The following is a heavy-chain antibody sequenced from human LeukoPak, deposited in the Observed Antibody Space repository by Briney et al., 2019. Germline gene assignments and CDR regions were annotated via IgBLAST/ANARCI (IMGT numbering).Heavy chain of an antibody. J-gene: IGHJ4*02. CDR1: GLTLSNYN. Sequence: GGSLRLSCAASGLTLSNYNMNWVRQAPGKGLEWISYISVGSDATYYADSVTGRFTISRDTAKNSLILQMNSLRAGATALYFCARLRGTGYFDLWGQGTLVTVSS. D-gene: IGHD3-16*01. CDR3: ARLRGTGYFDL. V-gene: IGHV3-48*04. CDR2: ISVGSDAT.